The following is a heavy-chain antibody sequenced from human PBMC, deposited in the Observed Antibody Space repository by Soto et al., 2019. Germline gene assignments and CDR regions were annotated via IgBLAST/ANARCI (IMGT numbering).Heavy chain of an antibody. Sequence: GGSLRLSWAASGLTFNTWMRWVRQAPGEGLVWVSSIDSDGSITSYADSVKGRFTISRDNAKNTLYLQMNSLRAEDTAVYYCATMELQQDLWGKGTLETVSA. CDR2: IDSDGSIT. J-gene: IGHJ4*02. D-gene: IGHD1-26*01. CDR3: ATMELQQDL. V-gene: IGHV3-74*01. CDR1: GLTFNTW.